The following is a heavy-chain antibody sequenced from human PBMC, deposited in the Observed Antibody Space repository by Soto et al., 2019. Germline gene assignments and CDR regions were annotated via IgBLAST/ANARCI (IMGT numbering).Heavy chain of an antibody. J-gene: IGHJ4*02. CDR2: IYYSGST. CDR1: GGSIGGSSDY. D-gene: IGHD6-19*01. Sequence: SETLSLTCSVSGGSIGGSSDYWGWIRQPPRKGLEWIGSIYYSGSTYYNPSLKSRVTISVDTSKNQFSLKLSSVTAADTAVYYCAMPGIAVAGQFDYWGQGTLVTVSS. CDR3: AMPGIAVAGQFDY. V-gene: IGHV4-39*01.